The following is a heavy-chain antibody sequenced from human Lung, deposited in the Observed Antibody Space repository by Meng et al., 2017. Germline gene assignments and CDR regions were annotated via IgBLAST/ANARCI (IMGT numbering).Heavy chain of an antibody. CDR2: ISSDSRYI. J-gene: IGHJ4*02. D-gene: IGHD2-15*01. V-gene: IGHV3-21*01. CDR1: GFTVSNYS. Sequence: EVQLVESGGGLVTPGGSLRLSCAASGFTVSNYSMNWVRQAPGKGLEWVSSISSDSRYIFYADSVKGRFTISRDNAKNSLYLQMNSLSPEDTAVFYCARFETVGVATGDFWGQGTLVTVSS. CDR3: ARFETVGVATGDF.